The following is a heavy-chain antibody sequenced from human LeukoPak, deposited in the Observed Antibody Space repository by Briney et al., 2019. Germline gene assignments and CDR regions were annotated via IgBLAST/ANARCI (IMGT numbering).Heavy chain of an antibody. V-gene: IGHV3-23*01. CDR1: GSTVSSNY. J-gene: IGHJ4*02. CDR2: ISVRGGST. CDR3: AKGPSGVPDIIHY. D-gene: IGHD2-8*01. Sequence: PGGSLRLSCAASGSTVSSNYMSWVRQAPGKGLEWVSTISVRGGSTYYADSVEGRFTISRDNSKNTLYLQMNSLGAEDTAIYYCAKGPSGVPDIIHYWGQGTLVTVSS.